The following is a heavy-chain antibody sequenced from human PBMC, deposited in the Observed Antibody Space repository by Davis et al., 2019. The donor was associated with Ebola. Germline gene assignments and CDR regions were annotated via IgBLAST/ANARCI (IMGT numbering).Heavy chain of an antibody. CDR2: IIPIFGTA. Sequence: SMKVSCKASGGTFSSYAISWVRQAPGQGLEWMGAIIPIFGTANYAQTFQGRVTITADESTSTAYMELSSLRSEDTAVYYCARVPDIVVVPAAIVFYYYMDVWGKGTTVTVSS. V-gene: IGHV1-69*13. CDR3: ARVPDIVVVPAAIVFYYYMDV. CDR1: GGTFSSYA. D-gene: IGHD2-2*01. J-gene: IGHJ6*03.